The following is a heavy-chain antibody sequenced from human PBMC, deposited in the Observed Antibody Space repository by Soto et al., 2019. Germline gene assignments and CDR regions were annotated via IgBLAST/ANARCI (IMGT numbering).Heavy chain of an antibody. Sequence: QVHLQESGPGQVKPSDTLSLTCAVSGSSISTYTWLGWIRQSPGNGLEWIAYIYYTQTTYSNPCLMGRGSVSIDTFMDQFSLRLSSVTAVKSGIYYCMRNQGRKTWGVDVWGQVTTVSV. CDR2: IYYTQTT. V-gene: IGHV4-28*01. D-gene: IGHD3-10*01. J-gene: IGHJ6*02. CDR1: GSSISTYTW. CDR3: MRNQGRKTWGVDV.